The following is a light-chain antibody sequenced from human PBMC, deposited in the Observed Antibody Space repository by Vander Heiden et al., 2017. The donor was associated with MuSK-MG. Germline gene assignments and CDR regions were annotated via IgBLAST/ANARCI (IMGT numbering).Light chain of an antibody. CDR3: QQYGSFSLT. CDR1: QSVSSSY. V-gene: IGKV3-20*01. J-gene: IGKJ4*01. Sequence: EIVLTQSPGTLSLSPGEGATLSCRASQSVSSSYLAWYQQKPGQAPRLLIYGASSRATGIPDRFSGSGSGTDFTLTISRLEPEDFAVYYCQQYGSFSLTFGGGTKVEIK. CDR2: GAS.